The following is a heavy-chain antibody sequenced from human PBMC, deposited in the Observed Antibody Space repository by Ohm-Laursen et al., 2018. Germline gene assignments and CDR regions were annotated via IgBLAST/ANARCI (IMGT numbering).Heavy chain of an antibody. V-gene: IGHV3-48*03. CDR3: ARLGQWLVYYYGMDV. CDR1: GFTFSSYE. CDR2: ISSSGSTI. D-gene: IGHD6-19*01. Sequence: GSLRLSCTASGFTFSSYEMNWVRQAPGKGLEWVSYISSSGSTIYYADSVKGRFTISRDNAKNSLYLQMNSLRAEDTAVYYCARLGQWLVYYYGMDVWGQGTTVTVSS. J-gene: IGHJ6*02.